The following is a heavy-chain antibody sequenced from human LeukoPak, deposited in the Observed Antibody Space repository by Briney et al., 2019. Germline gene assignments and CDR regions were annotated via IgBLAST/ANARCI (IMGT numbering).Heavy chain of an antibody. V-gene: IGHV1-24*01. D-gene: IGHD1-26*01. Sequence: GASVKVSCKVSGYTLKEFSMHWVRQAPGKGLEWMGGFEGDEKVYAQKFQGKITMTEDTSTDTAYIELSSLRSEDTAVYFCATLDYSGTNPNSWGLGTLVIVSS. CDR3: ATLDYSGTNPNS. J-gene: IGHJ5*02. CDR2: FEGDEK. CDR1: GYTLKEFS.